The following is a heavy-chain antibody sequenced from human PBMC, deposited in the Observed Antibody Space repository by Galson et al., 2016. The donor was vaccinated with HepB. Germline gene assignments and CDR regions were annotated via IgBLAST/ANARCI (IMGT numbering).Heavy chain of an antibody. J-gene: IGHJ6*02. CDR1: GNTFTDYW. Sequence: SVKVSCKASGNTFTDYWIHWVRQSPGLGLQWMAWINPYNGATKYAPNFQDRVTMTADTSITTVRIEVRGLRSDDTAVYFCATAPGAGTFWGQGTTVTVS. D-gene: IGHD6-19*01. V-gene: IGHV1-2*02. CDR2: INPYNGAT. CDR3: ATAPGAGTF.